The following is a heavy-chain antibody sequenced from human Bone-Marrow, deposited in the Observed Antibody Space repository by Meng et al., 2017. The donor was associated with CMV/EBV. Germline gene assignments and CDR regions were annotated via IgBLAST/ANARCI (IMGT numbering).Heavy chain of an antibody. CDR1: GFTFSSYS. CDR3: ARVGDRGWLVLRGYYFDY. Sequence: GESLKISCAASGFTFSSYSMNWVRQAPGKGLEWVSSISSSSSYIYYADSVKGRFTISRDNAKNSLYLQMNSLRAEDTAAYYCARVGDRGWLVLRGYYFDYWGQGTRVTGSS. D-gene: IGHD6-19*01. J-gene: IGHJ4*02. V-gene: IGHV3-21*01. CDR2: ISSSSSYI.